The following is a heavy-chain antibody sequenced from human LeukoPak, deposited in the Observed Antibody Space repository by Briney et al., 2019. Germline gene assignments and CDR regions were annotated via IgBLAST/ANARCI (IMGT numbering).Heavy chain of an antibody. CDR2: IYYSGST. CDR3: ARAPQGGSSSRYYYYYYYINV. J-gene: IGHJ6*03. Sequence: PSETLSLTCTVSGGSISSYYGSWIRQPPGKGLEWIGYIYYSGSTNYNPSLKSRVTISVDTSKNQFSLHLSSVTAADTAVYYCARAPQGGSSSRYYYYYYYINVWGKGTSVTISS. D-gene: IGHD3-10*01. V-gene: IGHV4-59*08. CDR1: GGSISSYY.